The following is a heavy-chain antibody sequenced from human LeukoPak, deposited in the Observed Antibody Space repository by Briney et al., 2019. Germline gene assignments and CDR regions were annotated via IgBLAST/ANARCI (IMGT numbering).Heavy chain of an antibody. V-gene: IGHV4-39*07. CDR1: GDSISRSTYY. CDR2: INHSGST. D-gene: IGHD2-2*01. CDR3: ARWPPKDIVAVPAAPTRDY. J-gene: IGHJ4*02. Sequence: SETLSLTCTVSGDSISRSTYYWAWIRQPPGKGLEWIGEINHSGSTNYNPSLKSRVTISVDTSKNQFSLKLSSVTAADTAVYYCARWPPKDIVAVPAAPTRDYWGQGTLVTVSS.